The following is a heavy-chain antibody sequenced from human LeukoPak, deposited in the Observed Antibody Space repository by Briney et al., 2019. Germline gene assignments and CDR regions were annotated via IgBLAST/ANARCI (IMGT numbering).Heavy chain of an antibody. CDR2: IYYSGST. Sequence: SETLSLTCTFSGGSISSSSYYWGWIRQPPGKGLEWIGSIYYSGSTYYNPSLKSRVTISVDTSKNQFSLKLSSVTAADTAVYYCARSWPGTTYFDYWGQGTLVTVSS. J-gene: IGHJ4*02. V-gene: IGHV4-39*01. D-gene: IGHD3-10*01. CDR1: GGSISSSSYY. CDR3: ARSWPGTTYFDY.